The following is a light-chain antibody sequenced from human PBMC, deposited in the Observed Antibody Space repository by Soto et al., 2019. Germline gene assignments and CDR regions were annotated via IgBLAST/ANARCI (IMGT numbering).Light chain of an antibody. CDR3: SSYTSSTTLI. CDR2: EVN. J-gene: IGLJ2*01. Sequence: QSVLTQPASVSGSPGQSITIYCTGTSSDIGTYNYVSWYQQHPGKAPKLIIYEVNNRPSGVSNRFSGSKSVNTASLTISGVQAEDEADYHCSSYTSSTTLIFGGGTKLTVL. V-gene: IGLV2-14*01. CDR1: SSDIGTYNY.